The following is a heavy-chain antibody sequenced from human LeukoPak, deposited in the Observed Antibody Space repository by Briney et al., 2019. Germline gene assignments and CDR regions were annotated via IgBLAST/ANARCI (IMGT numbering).Heavy chain of an antibody. CDR3: ARGIYYDSSGPDY. CDR1: GGSFSGYY. CDR2: INHSGST. J-gene: IGHJ4*02. Sequence: PSETLSLTCAVYGGSFSGYYWSWIRQPPGKGLEWIGEINHSGSTNYNQSLKSRVTISVDTSKNQFSLKLSSVTAADTAVYYCARGIYYDSSGPDYWGQGTLVTVSS. D-gene: IGHD3-22*01. V-gene: IGHV4-34*01.